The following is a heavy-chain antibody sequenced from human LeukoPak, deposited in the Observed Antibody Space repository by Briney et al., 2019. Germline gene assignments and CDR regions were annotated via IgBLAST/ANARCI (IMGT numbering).Heavy chain of an antibody. Sequence: GGSLRLSCAASGFTFNSYAMNWVRQAPGEGLEWVSGMSSGGGYTYYADSVKGRFTISRDNSQNTLYLQMNSLRVEDTALYYCAKLAIRCKVASYIDSWGQGTPVTVSS. J-gene: IGHJ4*02. CDR3: AKLAIRCKVASYIDS. CDR1: GFTFNSYA. D-gene: IGHD1-26*01. CDR2: MSSGGGYT. V-gene: IGHV3-23*01.